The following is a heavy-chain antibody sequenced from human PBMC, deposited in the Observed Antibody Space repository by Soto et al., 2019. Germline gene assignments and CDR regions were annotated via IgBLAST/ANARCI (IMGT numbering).Heavy chain of an antibody. CDR1: GGSISSGGYY. Sequence: SETLSLTCTVSGGSISSGGYYWSWIRQHPGKGLEWIGYIYYSGSTYYNPSLKSRVTISVDTSKNQFSLKLSSVTAADTAVYYCARGVYSGSYKGPDAFDIWGQGTMVNVSS. V-gene: IGHV4-31*03. CDR2: IYYSGST. J-gene: IGHJ3*02. CDR3: ARGVYSGSYKGPDAFDI. D-gene: IGHD1-26*01.